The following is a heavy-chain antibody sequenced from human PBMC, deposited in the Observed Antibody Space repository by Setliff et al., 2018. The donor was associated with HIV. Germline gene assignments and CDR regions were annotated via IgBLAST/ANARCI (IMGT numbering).Heavy chain of an antibody. Sequence: GASVKVSCKASGGTFSSYAISWVRQAPGQGLEWMGGIIPIFGTANYAQKLQGRVTITADESTSTAYMELSSLRSEDTAVYYCARDASPYYYYDSSGYPSCFDYWGQGTLVTVSS. CDR3: ARDASPYYYYDSSGYPSCFDY. J-gene: IGHJ4*02. CDR2: IIPIFGTA. CDR1: GGTFSSYA. V-gene: IGHV1-69*13. D-gene: IGHD3-22*01.